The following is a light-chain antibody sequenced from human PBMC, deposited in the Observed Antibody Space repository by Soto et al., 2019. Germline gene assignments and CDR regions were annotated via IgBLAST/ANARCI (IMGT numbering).Light chain of an antibody. CDR3: QQYGSSLSIT. CDR1: QSVSSSY. J-gene: IGKJ5*01. Sequence: EIVLTQSPCTLSLSPGERATLSCRASQSVSSSYLASYHQKPGQAPRLLIYGASSSATGIPARFSGSGSGTAFTLTISRLEPEDFAVYYCQQYGSSLSITFGQGTRLEIK. CDR2: GAS. V-gene: IGKV3-20*01.